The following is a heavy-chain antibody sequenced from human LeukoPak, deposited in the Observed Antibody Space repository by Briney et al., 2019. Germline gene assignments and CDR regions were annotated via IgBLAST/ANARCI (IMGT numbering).Heavy chain of an antibody. D-gene: IGHD1-26*01. CDR1: GFTFSSYS. CDR3: ARDEYSGSYYPAESSQH. Sequence: GGSLRLSCAASGFTFSSYSMNWVRQAPGKGLEWVSSISSSSSYIYYADSVKGRFTISRDNAKNSLYLQMNSLRAEDTAVYYCARDEYSGSYYPAESSQHGGQAPRVTVSS. V-gene: IGHV3-21*01. J-gene: IGHJ1*01. CDR2: ISSSSSYI.